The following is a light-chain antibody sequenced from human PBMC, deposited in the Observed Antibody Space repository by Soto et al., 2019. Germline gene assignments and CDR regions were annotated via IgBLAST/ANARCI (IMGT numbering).Light chain of an antibody. CDR3: SSYASSSTLL. Sequence: QSALTQPASVSGSPGQSITISCTGTSSDVGAYNYVAWYQHHPGKAPKLMIYDVTTRASGVSNRFSGSKSGNTASLTITGLQAEDEGDYYCSSYASSSTLLFGGGTKVTVL. V-gene: IGLV2-14*03. CDR2: DVT. J-gene: IGLJ3*02. CDR1: SSDVGAYNY.